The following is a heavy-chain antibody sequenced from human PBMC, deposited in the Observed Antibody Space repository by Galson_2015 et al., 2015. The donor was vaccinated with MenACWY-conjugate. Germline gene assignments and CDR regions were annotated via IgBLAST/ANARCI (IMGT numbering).Heavy chain of an antibody. V-gene: IGHV3-15*01. D-gene: IGHD2/OR15-2a*01. CDR1: GFTFSNAW. Sequence: SLRLSCAPSGFTFSNAWMTWVRQAPGKGLEWVGRIKSKTHSGTPDYAAPVNGRFTISRDDSRNTVYLEMNGLKAEDTGLYYCTTDYFGQYFFDSWGQGTPVTVSS. CDR3: TTDYFGQYFFDS. CDR2: IKSKTHSGTP. J-gene: IGHJ4*02.